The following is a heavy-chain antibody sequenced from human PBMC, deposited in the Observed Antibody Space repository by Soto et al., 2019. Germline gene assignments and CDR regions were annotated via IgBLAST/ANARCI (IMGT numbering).Heavy chain of an antibody. CDR2: INPNSGGT. CDR1: GYTFTGYY. V-gene: IGHV1-2*04. D-gene: IGHD6-6*01. J-gene: IGHJ4*02. Sequence: ASVKVSCKASGYTFTGYYMHWVRQAPGQGLEWMGWINPNSGGTNYAQKFQGWVTMTRDTSISTAYMELSRLRSDDTAVYYCAVPTGGSSSSLDYWGQGTLVTVSS. CDR3: AVPTGGSSSSLDY.